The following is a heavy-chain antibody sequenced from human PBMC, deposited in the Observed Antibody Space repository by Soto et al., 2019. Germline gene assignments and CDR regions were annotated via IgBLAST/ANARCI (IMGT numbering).Heavy chain of an antibody. Sequence: PGGSLRLSCAASGFTFSSYSINWVRQAPGKGLEWISYISGNGEIIQYAASARGRFTISRDNAENSVYLEMDSLRAEDTALYYCARDVDADFRTDFDYWGRGTLVTVSS. CDR3: ARDVDADFRTDFDY. V-gene: IGHV3-48*04. J-gene: IGHJ4*02. CDR2: ISGNGEII. D-gene: IGHD4-17*01. CDR1: GFTFSSYS.